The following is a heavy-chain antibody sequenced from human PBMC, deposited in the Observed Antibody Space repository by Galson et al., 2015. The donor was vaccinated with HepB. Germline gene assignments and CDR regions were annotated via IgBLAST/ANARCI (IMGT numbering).Heavy chain of an antibody. V-gene: IGHV4-59*08. J-gene: IGHJ4*02. CDR3: ASLSSGWYLFDY. D-gene: IGHD6-19*01. CDR1: GGSISSYY. Sequence: QVQLQESGPGLVKPSETLSLTCTVSGGSISSYYWSWIRQPPGKGLEWIGYIYYSGSTNYNPSLKSRVTISVDTSKNQFSLKLSSVTAADTAVYYCASLSSGWYLFDYWGQGTLVTVSS. CDR2: IYYSGST.